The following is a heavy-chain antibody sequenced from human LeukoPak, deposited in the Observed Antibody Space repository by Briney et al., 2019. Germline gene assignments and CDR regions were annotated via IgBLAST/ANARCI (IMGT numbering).Heavy chain of an antibody. V-gene: IGHV3-74*01. CDR3: ARDLRGARDY. CDR1: GFTFSTYW. J-gene: IGHJ4*02. Sequence: GGSLRLSCAASGFTFSTYWMHWVRQTPGKGLEWVSRINPHGSSTDYADSVKGRFTISRDNAKNTLYLQMNSLRAEDTAVYYCARDLRGARDYWGQGTLVTVSS. CDR2: INPHGSST. D-gene: IGHD2-15*01.